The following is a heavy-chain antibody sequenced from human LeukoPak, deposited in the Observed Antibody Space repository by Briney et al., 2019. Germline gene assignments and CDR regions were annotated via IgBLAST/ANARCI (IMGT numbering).Heavy chain of an antibody. CDR1: GFTVSGNY. Sequence: GGSLRLSCAASGFTVSGNYMSWVRQAPGKGLEWVSVIYSGGSTYYADSVKGRFTISRDNSKNTLSLQMNSLRAEDTAVYYCARDDDLWGDRAFDIWGQGTMVTVSS. D-gene: IGHD3-3*01. CDR2: IYSGGST. CDR3: ARDDDLWGDRAFDI. J-gene: IGHJ3*02. V-gene: IGHV3-53*01.